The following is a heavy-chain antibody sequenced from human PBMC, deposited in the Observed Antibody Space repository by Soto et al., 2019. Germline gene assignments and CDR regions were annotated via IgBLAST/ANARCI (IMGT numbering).Heavy chain of an antibody. CDR1: GFTVTSNG. CDR3: AKDRHYPRDYFHY. D-gene: IGHD3-10*01. V-gene: IGHV3-23*01. CDR2: ISPNGQGI. Sequence: GSLRLSCGVSGFTVTSNGVSWVRQAPGKGLEWVAAISPNGQGIWYADSVKGRFTISRDISRNTVFLQMDSLRAEDTAVYYCAKDRHYPRDYFHYWGQGTLVTVS. J-gene: IGHJ4*02.